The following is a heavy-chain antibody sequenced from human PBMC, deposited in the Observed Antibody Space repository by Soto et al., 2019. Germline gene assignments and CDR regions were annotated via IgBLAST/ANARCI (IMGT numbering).Heavy chain of an antibody. V-gene: IGHV1-2*02. J-gene: IGHJ4*02. D-gene: IGHD1-1*01. CDR1: GYNFNDYF. CDR3: AAETGADTFDY. Sequence: QVHLVQSGDEVGEPGASVKVSCKASGYNFNDYFMHWVRQAPGQGLEWMGWIKPRSGETKYEQKFHGRVTLTSDMSISTAYMEVTLVTSGDTAVYFCAAETGADTFDYWGQGTLVIVST. CDR2: IKPRSGET.